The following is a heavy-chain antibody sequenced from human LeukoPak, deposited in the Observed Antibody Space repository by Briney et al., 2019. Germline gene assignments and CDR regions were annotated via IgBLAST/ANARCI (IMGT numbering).Heavy chain of an antibody. CDR1: GFTFSSYA. CDR2: ISGSGGST. D-gene: IGHD6-13*01. CDR3: ARDYASAAAGPFDY. V-gene: IGHV3-23*01. Sequence: GGSLRLSCAASGFTFSSYAMIWVRQAPGKGLEWVSAISGSGGSTYYADSVKGRFTISRDNSKNTLYLQMNSLRAEDTAVYYCARDYASAAAGPFDYWGQGTLVTVSS. J-gene: IGHJ4*02.